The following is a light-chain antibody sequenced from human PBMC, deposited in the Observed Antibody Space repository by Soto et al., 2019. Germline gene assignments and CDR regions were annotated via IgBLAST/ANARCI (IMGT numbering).Light chain of an antibody. J-gene: IGKJ2*01. Sequence: DIQLTQSPSFLSASIGDRVTITCRASQDISNYLAWYRQKPGQAPKVLIYAASTLQSGVPSRFSGSGSETEFTLTISSLQPEDFATYYCQQLNSYPRTFGQGTKLEIK. CDR3: QQLNSYPRT. CDR2: AAS. CDR1: QDISNY. V-gene: IGKV1-9*01.